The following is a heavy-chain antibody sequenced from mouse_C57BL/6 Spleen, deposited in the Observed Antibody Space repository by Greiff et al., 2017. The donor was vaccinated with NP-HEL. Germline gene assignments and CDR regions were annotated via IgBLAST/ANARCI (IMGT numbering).Heavy chain of an antibody. J-gene: IGHJ2*01. D-gene: IGHD1-1*01. CDR2: IYPGSGST. CDR3: AREVLGITTVVATRGYFDY. V-gene: IGHV1-55*01. CDR1: GYTFTSYW. Sequence: QVQLQQSGAELVKPGASVKMSCKASGYTFTSYWITWVKQRPGQGLEWIGDIYPGSGSTNYNEKFKSKATLTVDTSSSTAYMQLSSLTSEDSAVYYCAREVLGITTVVATRGYFDYWGQGTTLTVSS.